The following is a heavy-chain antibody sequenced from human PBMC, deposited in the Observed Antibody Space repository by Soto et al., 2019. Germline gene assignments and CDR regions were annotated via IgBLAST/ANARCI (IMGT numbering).Heavy chain of an antibody. D-gene: IGHD3-10*01. Sequence: EVPLVESGGGVVQPGGSLRLSCAASGFTFNTYNMNWVRQAPGKGLEWVSYISSNSGTTYHADSVKGRFTISRDNAKNSLYLQMNSLSAEDTAVYYCARDRIAGSVLGWYFDLWGRGTLVSVSS. V-gene: IGHV3-48*01. CDR2: ISSNSGTT. CDR3: ARDRIAGSVLGWYFDL. CDR1: GFTFNTYN. J-gene: IGHJ2*01.